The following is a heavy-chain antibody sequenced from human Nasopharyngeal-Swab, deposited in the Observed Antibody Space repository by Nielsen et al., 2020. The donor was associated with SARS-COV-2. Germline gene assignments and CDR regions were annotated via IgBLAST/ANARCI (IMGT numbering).Heavy chain of an antibody. CDR3: ARYGAGGSRITMVRGYMDV. Sequence: GESLKISCAASGFDVSNDYLSWVRQAPGKGLEWVSVIYSGGSTYYADSVRGRFTISRDNSKNTLYLQMNSLRAEDTAVYYCARYGAGGSRITMVRGYMDVWGKGTTVTVSS. J-gene: IGHJ6*03. D-gene: IGHD3-10*01. V-gene: IGHV3-53*01. CDR1: GFDVSNDY. CDR2: IYSGGST.